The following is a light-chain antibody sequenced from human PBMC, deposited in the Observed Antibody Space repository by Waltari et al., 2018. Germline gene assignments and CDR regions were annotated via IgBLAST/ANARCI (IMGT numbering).Light chain of an antibody. CDR1: QYISSY. V-gene: IGKV1-39*01. Sequence: DIQMTQSPSSLSAFVGDRVTITCRASQYISSYLNWYQHKSGKAPKLLIYPASSLQSGVPSRLSGSGSGTDFTLTISNLQPEDFATYFCQHTYSIPWTFGQGTKVEIE. CDR3: QHTYSIPWT. CDR2: PAS. J-gene: IGKJ1*01.